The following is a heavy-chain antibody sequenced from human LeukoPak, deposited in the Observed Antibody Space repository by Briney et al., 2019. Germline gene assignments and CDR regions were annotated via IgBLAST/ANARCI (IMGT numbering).Heavy chain of an antibody. Sequence: SETLSLTCTVSGGSISSYYWGWIRQPPGKGLEWIGSIYHSGSTYYNPSLKSRVTISVDTSKNQFSLKLSSVTAADTAVYYCARARYYYDSSGYYYSAFDIWGQGTMVTVSS. CDR3: ARARYYYDSSGYYYSAFDI. CDR1: GGSISSYY. J-gene: IGHJ3*02. CDR2: IYHSGST. V-gene: IGHV4-38-2*02. D-gene: IGHD3-22*01.